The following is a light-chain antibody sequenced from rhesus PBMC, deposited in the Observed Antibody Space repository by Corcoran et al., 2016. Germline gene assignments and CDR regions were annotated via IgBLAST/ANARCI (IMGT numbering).Light chain of an antibody. CDR2: KAS. CDR1: ENVDNY. Sequence: DIQMTQSPSSLSASVGDRVIITCRTSENVDNYLNWYQQKLGKAPKLLISKASALHSGVPSRFSGSGSRTHYTFTILSLQSEDVATYYCQHNYGTPYSFGQRTKVEI. V-gene: IGKV1-74*01. J-gene: IGKJ2*01. CDR3: QHNYGTPYS.